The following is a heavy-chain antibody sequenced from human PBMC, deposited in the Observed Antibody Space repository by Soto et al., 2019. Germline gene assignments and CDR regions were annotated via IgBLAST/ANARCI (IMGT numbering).Heavy chain of an antibody. D-gene: IGHD1-26*01. Sequence: QVQLQQWGAGLLKPSETLSLSCAVYGGSFSGYYWSWIRQPPGKGLEWIGEINQNGNTNYNPSLKSRVTTSVDTSKNQFSLKLSSVTAADTAVYYCAKNQATTRWFDPWGQGTLVTVSS. V-gene: IGHV4-34*01. J-gene: IGHJ5*02. CDR2: INQNGNT. CDR3: AKNQATTRWFDP. CDR1: GGSFSGYY.